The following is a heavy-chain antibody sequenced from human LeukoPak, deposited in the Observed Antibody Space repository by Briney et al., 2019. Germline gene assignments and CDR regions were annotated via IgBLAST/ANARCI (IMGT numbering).Heavy chain of an antibody. V-gene: IGHV4-30-2*01. CDR3: ARDLGGESDY. CDR1: GGSISSGGYS. CDR2: IYHSGST. J-gene: IGHJ4*02. D-gene: IGHD3-16*01. Sequence: SQTLSLTCAVSGGSISSGGYSWSWIRQPPGKGLEWIGYIYHSGSTYYNPSLKSRVTISVDRSKNQFSLKLSSVTAAGTAVYYCARDLGGESDYWGQGTLVTVSS.